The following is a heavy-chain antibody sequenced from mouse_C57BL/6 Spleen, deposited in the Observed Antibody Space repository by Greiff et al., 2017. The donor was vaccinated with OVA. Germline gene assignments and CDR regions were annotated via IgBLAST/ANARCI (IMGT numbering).Heavy chain of an antibody. D-gene: IGHD4-1*01. CDR2: ISYDGSN. Sequence: DVKLQESGPGLVKPSQSLSLTCSVTGYSITSGYYWNWIRQFPGNKLEWMGYISYDGSNNYNPSLKNRISITRDTSKNQFFLKLNSVTTEDTATYYCAKLGRGAWFAYWGQGTLVTVSA. CDR1: GYSITSGYY. J-gene: IGHJ3*01. CDR3: AKLGRGAWFAY. V-gene: IGHV3-6*01.